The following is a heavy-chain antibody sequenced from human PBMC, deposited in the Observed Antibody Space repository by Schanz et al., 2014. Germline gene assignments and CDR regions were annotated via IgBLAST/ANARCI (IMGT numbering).Heavy chain of an antibody. CDR2: INPNSGGA. CDR1: GYTFTNYY. D-gene: IGHD1-26*01. Sequence: QVQLVQSGAEVKKPGASVKLSCKASGYTFTNYYIHWVRQAPGQGLEWMGRINPNSGGASYAQKIQGRVTMTWDTSISIAYMELSRLTSDDTAVYFCARGFPSAGGGYVHYWGQGSLVTVSS. J-gene: IGHJ4*02. V-gene: IGHV1-2*06. CDR3: ARGFPSAGGGYVHY.